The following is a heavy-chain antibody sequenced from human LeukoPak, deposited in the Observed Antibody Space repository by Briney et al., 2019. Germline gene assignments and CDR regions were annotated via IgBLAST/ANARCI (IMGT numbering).Heavy chain of an antibody. V-gene: IGHV1-46*04. CDR3: ARDGGYSSSWYFDY. D-gene: IGHD6-13*01. Sequence: ASVKVSCKASGYTFSSYYIHWVRQAPGQGLEWMGIIKPSDGSTSYGQKLQGRVTMTRDMSTSTVYMELSSLRSEDTAVYYCARDGGYSSSWYFDYWGQGTLVTVSS. CDR2: IKPSDGST. CDR1: GYTFSSYY. J-gene: IGHJ4*02.